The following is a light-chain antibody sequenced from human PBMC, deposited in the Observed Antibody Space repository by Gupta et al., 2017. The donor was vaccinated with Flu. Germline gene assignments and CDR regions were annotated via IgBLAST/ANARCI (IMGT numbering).Light chain of an antibody. CDR2: LNSDGSQ. Sequence: QLLLTQSPSASASLGALFRLTCTLSSGHSSYAIAWHQQQPEKGPGYIMRLNSDGSQRKGDGDRVRCSGSSTGTERYLTIASLQAEDEDDYYCQTGGTGYWVFGGGTKLTVL. CDR3: QTGGTGYWV. J-gene: IGLJ3*02. V-gene: IGLV4-69*01. CDR1: SGHSSYA.